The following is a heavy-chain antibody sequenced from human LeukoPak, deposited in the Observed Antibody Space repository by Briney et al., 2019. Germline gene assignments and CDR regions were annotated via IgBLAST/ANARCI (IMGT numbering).Heavy chain of an antibody. V-gene: IGHV1-18*01. D-gene: IGHD3-9*01. J-gene: IGHJ4*02. CDR3: ARGGDGDILTGLVFDY. Sequence: ASVKVSRKASGYRFTSYGISWVRQAPGQGLEWMGWISAYNGNTNYAQKLQGRVTMTTDTSTSTAYMELRSLRSDDTAVYYCARGGDGDILTGLVFDYWGQGILVTVSS. CDR1: GYRFTSYG. CDR2: ISAYNGNT.